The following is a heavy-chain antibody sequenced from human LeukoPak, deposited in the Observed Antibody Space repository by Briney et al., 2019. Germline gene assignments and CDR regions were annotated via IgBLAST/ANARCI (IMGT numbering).Heavy chain of an antibody. CDR3: ARDTSGGNDY. CDR1: GFTFSSYW. J-gene: IGHJ4*02. Sequence: GGSLRLSCAASGFTFSSYWMSWVRQAPGKGLEWVSVIYSGGSTYYADSVKGRFTISRHNSKNTLYLQMNSLRAEDTAVYYCARDTSGGNDYWGQGTLVTVSS. V-gene: IGHV3-53*04. D-gene: IGHD3-16*01. CDR2: IYSGGST.